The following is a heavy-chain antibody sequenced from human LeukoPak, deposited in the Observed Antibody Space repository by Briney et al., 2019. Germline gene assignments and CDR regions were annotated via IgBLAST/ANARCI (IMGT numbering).Heavy chain of an antibody. D-gene: IGHD1-20*01. Sequence: GPLRLSCAASDFTFSSCGMYWVRQAPGKGLEWVAAISNDGSGTHYGDSVKGRFTISRDNSKNALYLQMNSLRADDTAMYHCAKSKYNWNDRAYFERWGQGTLVTVSS. CDR3: AKSKYNWNDRAYFER. CDR2: ISNDGSGT. CDR1: DFTFSSCG. V-gene: IGHV3-30*18. J-gene: IGHJ4*02.